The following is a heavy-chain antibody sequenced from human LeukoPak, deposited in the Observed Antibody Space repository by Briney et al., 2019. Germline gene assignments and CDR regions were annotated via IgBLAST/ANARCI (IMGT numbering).Heavy chain of an antibody. V-gene: IGHV4-39*01. J-gene: IGHJ4*02. CDR3: ASSPQVSVVRPHYFDY. Sequence: PSETLSLTCSVSGGSISSSSNYWGWIRQPPGKRLEWIGSFYYSGSTYYNPSLKSRVTISVDTSKNQFSLKLSSVTAADTAVYYCASSPQVSVVRPHYFDYWGQGTLVTVSS. CDR1: GGSISSSSNY. CDR2: FYYSGST. D-gene: IGHD1-14*01.